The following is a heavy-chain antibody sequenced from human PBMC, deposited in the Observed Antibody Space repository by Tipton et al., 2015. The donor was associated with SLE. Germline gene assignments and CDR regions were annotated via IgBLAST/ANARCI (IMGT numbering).Heavy chain of an antibody. D-gene: IGHD6-19*01. J-gene: IGHJ4*02. CDR1: GYTFTSYG. V-gene: IGHV1-18*01. CDR3: ARATCAAMYSSGWYDY. Sequence: QSGAEVKKPGASVKVSCKASGYTFTSYGISWVRQAPGQGLEWMGWISAYNGNTNYAQKLQGRVTMTTDTSTSTAYMELRSLRSDDTAVYYCARATCAAMYSSGWYDYWGQGTLVTVSS. CDR2: ISAYNGNT.